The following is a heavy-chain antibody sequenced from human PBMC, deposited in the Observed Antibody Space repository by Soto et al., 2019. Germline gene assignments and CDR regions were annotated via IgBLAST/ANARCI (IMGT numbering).Heavy chain of an antibody. Sequence: SETLSLTCAVSGGSISSSNWWSWVRQPPGKGLEWIGEIYHSGSTNYNPSLKSRVTISVDTSKNQFSLKLSSVTAADTAVYYCARFPVWLYYYYGMDVWGQGTTVTVSS. CDR3: ARFPVWLYYYYGMDV. CDR1: GGSISSSNW. D-gene: IGHD5-12*01. J-gene: IGHJ6*02. CDR2: IYHSGST. V-gene: IGHV4-4*02.